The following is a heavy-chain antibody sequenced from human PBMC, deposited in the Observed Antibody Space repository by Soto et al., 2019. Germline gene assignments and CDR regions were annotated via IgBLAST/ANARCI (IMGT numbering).Heavy chain of an antibody. Sequence: ASVKVSCKASGYTFTGYFMHWVRQAPGQGLEWMGWINPNSGDTNYAQKFQGRVTMTRDMSISTAYMELRRLTSDDTAIYYRARVRTYYDSSGSLDYWGQGTLVTVSS. D-gene: IGHD3-22*01. V-gene: IGHV1-2*02. CDR2: INPNSGDT. J-gene: IGHJ4*02. CDR1: GYTFTGYF. CDR3: ARVRTYYDSSGSLDY.